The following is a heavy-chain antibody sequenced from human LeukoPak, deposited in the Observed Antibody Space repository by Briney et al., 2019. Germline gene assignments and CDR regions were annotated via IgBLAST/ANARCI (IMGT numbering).Heavy chain of an antibody. D-gene: IGHD3-3*01. V-gene: IGHV4-34*01. Sequence: ASETLSLTCAVYGGSFSGYYWSWIRQPPGKGLEWIGEINHSGSTNYNPSLKSRVTISVDTSKNQFSLKLSSVTAADTAVYYCARARGVLSYYDFWSGYFWEAVFYYYGMDVWGQGTTVTVSS. CDR3: ARARGVLSYYDFWSGYFWEAVFYYYGMDV. J-gene: IGHJ6*02. CDR1: GGSFSGYY. CDR2: INHSGST.